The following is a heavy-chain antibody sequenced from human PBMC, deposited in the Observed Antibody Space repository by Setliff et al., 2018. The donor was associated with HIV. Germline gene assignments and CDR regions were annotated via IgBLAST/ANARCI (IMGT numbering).Heavy chain of an antibody. J-gene: IGHJ5*02. Sequence: EASVKVSCKSSGYSFTNHYMHWVRQAPGQGLEWMGVIHPSGGSTSYAQSFQDRVTMTRDTSTSTVYMELSSLRSEDTAVYYCARVRYCSGGSCYGGEYWFDPWGQGTLVTVSS. D-gene: IGHD2-15*01. CDR2: IHPSGGST. CDR3: ARVRYCSGGSCYGGEYWFDP. CDR1: GYSFTNHY. V-gene: IGHV1-46*01.